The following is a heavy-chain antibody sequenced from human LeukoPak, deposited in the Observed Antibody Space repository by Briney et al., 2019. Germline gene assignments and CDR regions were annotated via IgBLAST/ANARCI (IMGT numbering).Heavy chain of an antibody. CDR3: AKDFTLDDSSGYYYGYYYYGMDV. D-gene: IGHD3-22*01. CDR2: ISYDGSNK. Sequence: GGSLRLSCAASGFTFSSYGMHWVRQARAKGLEWVAVISYDGSNKYYADSVKGRFTISRDNSKNTLYLQMNSLRAEDTAVYYCAKDFTLDDSSGYYYGYYYYGMDVWGQGTTVTVSS. V-gene: IGHV3-30*18. CDR1: GFTFSSYG. J-gene: IGHJ6*02.